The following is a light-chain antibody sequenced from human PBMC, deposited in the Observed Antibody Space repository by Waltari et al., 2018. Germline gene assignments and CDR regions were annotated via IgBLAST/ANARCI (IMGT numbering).Light chain of an antibody. V-gene: IGLV2-11*01. CDR2: DIN. CDR1: SSDVGGYNY. J-gene: IGLJ3*02. Sequence: QSALTQPRSVSGSPGQSVTISCTGTSSDVGGYNYVSWYQQHPDKAPKLIIYDINKRPSGFPDRFPGSKSGNTASRTISGLQAEDEADYYCCSYVGSNIYWVFGGGTKLTVL. CDR3: CSYVGSNIYWV.